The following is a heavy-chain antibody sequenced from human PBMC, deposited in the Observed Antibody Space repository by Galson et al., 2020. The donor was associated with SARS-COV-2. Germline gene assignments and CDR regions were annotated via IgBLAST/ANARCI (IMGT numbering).Heavy chain of an antibody. CDR3: ARVGRETYYSDSRPQSRYFDL. CDR2: INHSGST. J-gene: IGHJ2*01. D-gene: IGHD3-22*01. V-gene: IGHV4-34*01. CDR1: GGSFSGYY. Sequence: SETLSLTCAVYGGSFSGYYWSWIRQPPGKGLEWIGEINHSGSTNYNPSLKSRVTISVYTSKNQFSLQLSSVTAADTAVYYCARVGRETYYSDSRPQSRYFDLWGRGTLVTVSS.